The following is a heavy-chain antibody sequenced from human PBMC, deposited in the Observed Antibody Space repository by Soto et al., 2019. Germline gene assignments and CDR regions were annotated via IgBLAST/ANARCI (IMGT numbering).Heavy chain of an antibody. V-gene: IGHV3-30*18. J-gene: IGHJ4*02. CDR2: ISYDGSDK. Sequence: QVQLVESGGGVVQPGRSLRLSCAVSGFTFSSSGMHRVRQAPGKGLEWVAIISYDGSDKYYADSVEGRFTISRDNSKNTLFLPMNSLRPEDTAVYYCAKDNPTIAYWGQGTLVTVSS. CDR1: GFTFSSSG. D-gene: IGHD1-1*01. CDR3: AKDNPTIAY.